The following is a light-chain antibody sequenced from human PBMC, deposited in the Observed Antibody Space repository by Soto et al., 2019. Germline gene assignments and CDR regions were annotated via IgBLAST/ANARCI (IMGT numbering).Light chain of an antibody. CDR1: QSVFYTSNNKNY. Sequence: DIVLTQSPDSLAVSLGERATINCKSSQSVFYTSNNKNYLAWYQQKPGQPPKLLFFWASTRESGVPDRFSGSGSGADFTLTISSLRAEDVAVYYCQQYYNIPSTFGQGTKLEIK. J-gene: IGKJ2*01. CDR2: WAS. V-gene: IGKV4-1*01. CDR3: QQYYNIPST.